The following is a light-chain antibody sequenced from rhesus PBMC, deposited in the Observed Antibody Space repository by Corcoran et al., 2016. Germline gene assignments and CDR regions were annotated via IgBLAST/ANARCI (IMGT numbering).Light chain of an antibody. V-gene: IGKV3-10*01. J-gene: IGKJ2*01. CDR2: VAS. Sequence: QVILTQSPATLSLSPGERATLSCRASQTVSGFLAWYQQKPGQAPRLLIYVASSRATGIPDRFSCSGSGTDFTLTSSSLEAEDVGVYHCYQHSSGYSFGQGTKVEIK. CDR1: QTVSGF. CDR3: YQHSSGYS.